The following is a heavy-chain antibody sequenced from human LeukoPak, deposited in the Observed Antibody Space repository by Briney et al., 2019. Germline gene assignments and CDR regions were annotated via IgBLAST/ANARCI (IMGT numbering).Heavy chain of an antibody. J-gene: IGHJ6*03. CDR1: GGSFSGYY. Sequence: SETLSLTCAVYGGSFSGYYWSWIRQPPGKGLEWIGEINHSGSTNYNPSPKSRVTISVDTSKNQFSLKLSSVTAADTAVYYCARTTKEPQQLVLSYYYYMDVWGKGTTVTVSS. CDR3: ARTTKEPQQLVLSYYYYMDV. CDR2: INHSGST. V-gene: IGHV4-34*01. D-gene: IGHD6-6*01.